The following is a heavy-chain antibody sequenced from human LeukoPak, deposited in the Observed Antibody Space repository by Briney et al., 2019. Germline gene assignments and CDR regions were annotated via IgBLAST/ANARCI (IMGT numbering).Heavy chain of an antibody. Sequence: ASVKVSCKASGYTFTSYGISWVRQAPGQGLEWMGWISAYNGNTNYAQKLQGRATMTTDTSTSTAYMELRSLRSDDTAVYYCARAVYSSSWYVRENDAFDIWGQGTMVTVSS. CDR2: ISAYNGNT. CDR3: ARAVYSSSWYVRENDAFDI. V-gene: IGHV1-18*01. J-gene: IGHJ3*02. D-gene: IGHD6-13*01. CDR1: GYTFTSYG.